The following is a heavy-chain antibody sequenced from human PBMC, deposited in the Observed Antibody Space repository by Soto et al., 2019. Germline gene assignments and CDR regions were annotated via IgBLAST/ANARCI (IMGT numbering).Heavy chain of an antibody. D-gene: IGHD4-17*01. J-gene: IGHJ4*02. Sequence: EVQLVESGGGLVKPGGSLRLSCRASGFSFSSYTMSWVRQAPGKGLEWVSSISRTSEDIYYADSLKGRCDISRDNARNLASRQGDSLEVEGGAVYPCARVGRDYGGGGTPDWWGLGTLVTVSS. CDR2: ISRTSEDI. CDR1: GFSFSSYT. V-gene: IGHV3-21*06. CDR3: ARVGRDYGGGGTPDW.